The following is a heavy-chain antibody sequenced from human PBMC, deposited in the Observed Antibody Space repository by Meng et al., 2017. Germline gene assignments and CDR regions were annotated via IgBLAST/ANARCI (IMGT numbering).Heavy chain of an antibody. D-gene: IGHD3-22*01. J-gene: IGHJ5*02. CDR1: GGSISSSSYY. V-gene: IGHV4-39*07. CDR2: IYYSGST. CDR3: ARICYDSSGYSPYNWFDP. Sequence: LPRAGPGPGVVDPSETLSLPCTVSGGSISSSSYYWGWIRQPPGKGLEWIGSIYYSGSTYYNASLKSRVTISVDTSKNQFSLKLSSVTAADTAVYYCARICYDSSGYSPYNWFDPWGQGTLVTVSS.